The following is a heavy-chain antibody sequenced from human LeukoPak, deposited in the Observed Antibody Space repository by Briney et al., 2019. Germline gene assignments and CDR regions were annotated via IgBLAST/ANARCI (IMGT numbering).Heavy chain of an antibody. CDR1: GGSINSGNHY. J-gene: IGHJ5*02. D-gene: IGHD3-10*01. CDR3: ARGGYYGSGNDFRFDP. CDR2: IYYSGST. V-gene: IGHV4-39*07. Sequence: SETLSLTCTVSGGSINSGNHYWGWIRQSPGKGLEWIGNIYYSGSTYYNPSLKSRVTLSIDTSKNQFSLRLSSVTAADTAVYYCARGGYYGSGNDFRFDPWGQGTLVTVSS.